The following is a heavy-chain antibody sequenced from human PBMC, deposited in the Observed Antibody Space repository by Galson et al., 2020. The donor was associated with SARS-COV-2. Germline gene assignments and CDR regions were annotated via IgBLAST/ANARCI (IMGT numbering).Heavy chain of an antibody. V-gene: IGHV2-70*11. Sequence: ESGPTLVKPTQTLTLTCTFSGFSLTTSGMCVSWIRQPPGKALEWLARIDWDDDKYYSTSLKTRLTISKDTSKNQVVLTMTNMDPVDTGTYYCARTVENAVIPAAGIYYGMDVWGQGTTVTVSS. J-gene: IGHJ6*02. CDR1: GFSLTTSGMC. CDR3: ARTVENAVIPAAGIYYGMDV. CDR2: IDWDDDK. D-gene: IGHD2-2*01.